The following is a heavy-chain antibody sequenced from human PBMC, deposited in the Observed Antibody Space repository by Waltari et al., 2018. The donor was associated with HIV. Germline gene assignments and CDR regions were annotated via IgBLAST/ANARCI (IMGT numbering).Heavy chain of an antibody. CDR1: GFKFRTFA. Sequence: EVKLLESGGGLVQPGGSLMISCEGPGFKFRTFAMSWVRQAPGKGPEWVSALSGSGSTASYADYVKCRFTISRDFSNNTLFLQMNNLRAEDTAVYFCAKSMRDLRPSAFDVWGQGTMVAISS. J-gene: IGHJ3*01. V-gene: IGHV3-23*01. CDR3: AKSMRDLRPSAFDV. D-gene: IGHD2-8*01. CDR2: LSGSGSTA.